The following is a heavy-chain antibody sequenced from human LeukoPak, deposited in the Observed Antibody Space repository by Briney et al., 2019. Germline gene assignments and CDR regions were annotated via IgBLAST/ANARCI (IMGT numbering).Heavy chain of an antibody. CDR1: GGSIRSSYYY. Sequence: SETLSLTCTVSGGSIRSSYYYWGWIRQPPGKGLEWIGSIYDSGSTYYNPSLKSRVTISVDTSKNQFSLKLSSVTAADTAVYYCARYSGSYYYFDYWGQGTLVTVSS. CDR3: ARYSGSYYYFDY. V-gene: IGHV4-39*01. J-gene: IGHJ4*02. D-gene: IGHD1-26*01. CDR2: IYDSGST.